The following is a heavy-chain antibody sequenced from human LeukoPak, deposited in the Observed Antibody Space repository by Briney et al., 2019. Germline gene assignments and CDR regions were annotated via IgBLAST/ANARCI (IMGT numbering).Heavy chain of an antibody. CDR1: GGSFSGYY. V-gene: IGHV4-34*01. CDR2: INHSGST. J-gene: IGHJ5*02. Sequence: SETLSLTCAVYGGSFSGYYWSWIRQPPGKGLEWIGEINHSGSTNYNPSLTSRVTISVDTSKNQFSLKLSSVTAADTAVYYCARAGLLWFGELSPKYNWFDHWGQGTLVTVSS. D-gene: IGHD3-10*01. CDR3: ARAGLLWFGELSPKYNWFDH.